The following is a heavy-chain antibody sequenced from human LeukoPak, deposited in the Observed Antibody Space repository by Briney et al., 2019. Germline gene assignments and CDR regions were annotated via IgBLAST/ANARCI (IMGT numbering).Heavy chain of an antibody. V-gene: IGHV4-39*01. J-gene: IGHJ5*02. CDR2: IYYSGST. D-gene: IGHD5-12*01. CDR1: GGSISSSSYY. CDR3: AISVDLFNWFDP. Sequence: PSETLSLTCTVSGGSISSSSYYWGWIRQPPGKGLEWIGSIYYSGSTYYNPSLKSRVTISVDTSKNQFSLKLSSVTAADTAVYYCAISVDLFNWFDPWGQGTLVTVSS.